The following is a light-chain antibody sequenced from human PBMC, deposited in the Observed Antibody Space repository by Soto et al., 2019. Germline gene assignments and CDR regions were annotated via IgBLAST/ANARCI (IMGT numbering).Light chain of an antibody. CDR3: TSYTGSSTLV. CDR2: DVA. V-gene: IGLV2-14*03. J-gene: IGLJ2*01. CDR1: SSDIGADNF. Sequence: QSALTQPASVSGSPGQSITISCTGTSSDIGADNFVSWYQHHPGKAPKLLIYDVANRPSGVSNRFSGSKSDNTASLTISGLQTEDEADYYCTSYTGSSTLVFGGGTKVTVL.